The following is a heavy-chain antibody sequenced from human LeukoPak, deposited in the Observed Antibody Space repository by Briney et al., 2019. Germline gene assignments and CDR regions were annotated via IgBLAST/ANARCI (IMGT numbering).Heavy chain of an antibody. CDR1: GFTFRSYG. Sequence: GGSLRLSCAASGFTFRSYGMHWVRQAPGKGLEWVAVISFDGSNKYYADSVKGRFTISRDDSKNTLYLQMNSLRAEDTAVYYCAKDYRSWFLDCWGQGTLVTVSS. CDR2: ISFDGSNK. V-gene: IGHV3-30*18. CDR3: AKDYRSWFLDC. D-gene: IGHD6-13*01. J-gene: IGHJ4*02.